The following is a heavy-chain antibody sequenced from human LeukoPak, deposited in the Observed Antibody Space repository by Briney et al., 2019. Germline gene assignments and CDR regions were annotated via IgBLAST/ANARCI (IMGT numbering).Heavy chain of an antibody. J-gene: IGHJ4*02. CDR3: ARDYRGYDFYTFDY. V-gene: IGHV3-66*01. CDR1: GFTVSSNY. Sequence: PGGSLRLSCAASGFTVSSNYMSWVRQAPGKGPEWVSVIYSGGSTYYADSVKGRFTISRDNSKNTLYLQMNSLRAEDTAVYYCARDYRGYDFYTFDYWGQGTLVTVSS. D-gene: IGHD3-3*01. CDR2: IYSGGST.